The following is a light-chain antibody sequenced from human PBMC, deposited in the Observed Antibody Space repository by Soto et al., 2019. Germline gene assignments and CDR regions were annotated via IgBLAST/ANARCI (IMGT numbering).Light chain of an antibody. J-gene: IGKJ4*01. V-gene: IGKV1-9*01. CDR2: VAS. CDR1: QDFSSY. CDR3: QQLNSFPLT. Sequence: DIQLTQSPSFLSASIGDRVTITCRASQDFSSYLAWYQQKPGKAPNLLIYVASTLQSGVPSRFSGSGSGTEFTLTISSVQPEDFATYYCQQLNSFPLTFGGGTKVEIK.